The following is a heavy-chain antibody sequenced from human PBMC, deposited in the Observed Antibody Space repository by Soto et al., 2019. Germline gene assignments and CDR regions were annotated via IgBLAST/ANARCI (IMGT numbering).Heavy chain of an antibody. J-gene: IGHJ3*01. V-gene: IGHV1-18*04. D-gene: IGHD3-3*01. CDR1: VFTSSG. CDR2: ISTHNGNT. CDR3: AREGILGLFDAYDL. Sequence: QNQLVQSGAEVKKPGASVKVSCKASVFTSSGISWVRQAPGQRLEWMGWISTHNGNTIYAQKFQGRVIMTMDTSTTTVYMELRSLRPDDTAVYLCAREGILGLFDAYDLWGQGTMVTVSS.